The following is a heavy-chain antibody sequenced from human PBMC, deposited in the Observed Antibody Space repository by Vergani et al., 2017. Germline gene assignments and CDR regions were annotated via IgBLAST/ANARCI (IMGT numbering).Heavy chain of an antibody. CDR3: ARGECGILTGFRY. CDR2: INPSGGHT. Sequence: QVQVVQSGAEVKKSGASVKVSCKTSGYTFSNYYMHWVRQAPGQGLDGRGIINPSGGHTNYAQKFQGRVTMTRDTSKSTVYMELGSLRSEDTAIYYCARGECGILTGFRYWGQGTLVTVSA. J-gene: IGHJ4*02. V-gene: IGHV1-46*03. D-gene: IGHD3-9*01. CDR1: GYTFSNYY.